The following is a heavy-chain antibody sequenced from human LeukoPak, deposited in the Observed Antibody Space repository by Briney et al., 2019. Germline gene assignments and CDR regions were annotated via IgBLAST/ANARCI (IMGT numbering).Heavy chain of an antibody. D-gene: IGHD1-20*01. Sequence: GGSLRLSCAASGFTFTNAWMNWVRQAPGKGLEWVGRIESKADGETIDYAAPVKGRFTFSRDDSKNMLYLQMNSLKSEDTAVYYCSTLTSRGLSDSWGQGTLVTVSS. CDR3: STLTSRGLSDS. CDR2: IESKADGETI. J-gene: IGHJ4*02. CDR1: GFTFTNAW. V-gene: IGHV3-15*07.